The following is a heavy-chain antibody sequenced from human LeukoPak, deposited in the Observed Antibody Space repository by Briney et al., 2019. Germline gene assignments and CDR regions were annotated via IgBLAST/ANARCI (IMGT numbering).Heavy chain of an antibody. CDR3: ARDAVLRNIAAAGYFDY. J-gene: IGHJ4*02. V-gene: IGHV3-20*04. D-gene: IGHD6-13*01. CDR1: GFSFDDYG. CDR2: INWNGGST. Sequence: GGSLRLSCAASGFSFDDYGVSWVRQAPGKGLEWVSGINWNGGSTGYADSVKGRFTISRDNAKNSLYLQMDSLRAEDTALYYCARDAVLRNIAAAGYFDYWGQGTLVTVSS.